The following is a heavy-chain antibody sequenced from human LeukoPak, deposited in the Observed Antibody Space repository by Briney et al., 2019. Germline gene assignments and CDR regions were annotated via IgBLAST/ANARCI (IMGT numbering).Heavy chain of an antibody. CDR2: ISTSGSTI. CDR3: VRVLLYHGSLAFDI. V-gene: IGHV3-11*01. Sequence: GGSLRLSFAASGFTFSDYYIGCIRQAPGKGLEWLSYISTSGSTIHYADSVKGRFTISRDNAKKSLYLQMNSLRAEDTAVYYCVRVLLYHGSLAFDIWGQGTMVTVSS. J-gene: IGHJ3*02. CDR1: GFTFSDYY. D-gene: IGHD3-3*01.